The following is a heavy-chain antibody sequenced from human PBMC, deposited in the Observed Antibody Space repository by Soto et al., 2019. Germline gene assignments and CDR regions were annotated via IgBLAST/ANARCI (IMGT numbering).Heavy chain of an antibody. Sequence: GGSLRLSCAASGFTFDDYAMHWVRQAPGKGLEWVSGISWNSGSIGYADSVKGRFTISRDNAKNSLYLQMNSLRAEDTALYYCAKDMFPCGGDCYTPTYSWGQGTLVTVSS. CDR3: AKDMFPCGGDCYTPTYS. CDR1: GFTFDDYA. J-gene: IGHJ4*02. V-gene: IGHV3-9*01. D-gene: IGHD2-21*01. CDR2: ISWNSGSI.